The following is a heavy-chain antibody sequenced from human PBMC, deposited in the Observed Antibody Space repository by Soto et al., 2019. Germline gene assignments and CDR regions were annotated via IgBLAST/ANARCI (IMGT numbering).Heavy chain of an antibody. Sequence: EVQLVESGGDSVQPGGSLRLSCAASGFTFSNYYMNWVRQAPGKGLEWVANIKHDGSEKNYVDSVKGRFTVSRDNAKNSLYLEMNSLRAEDTAVYYCTRCSISEQFDSWGQGTLVTVSS. CDR3: TRCSISEQFDS. V-gene: IGHV3-7*01. J-gene: IGHJ4*02. D-gene: IGHD3-3*02. CDR2: IKHDGSEK. CDR1: GFTFSNYY.